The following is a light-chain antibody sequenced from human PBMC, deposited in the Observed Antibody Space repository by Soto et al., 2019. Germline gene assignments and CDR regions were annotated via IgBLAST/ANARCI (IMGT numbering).Light chain of an antibody. V-gene: IGLV7-46*01. Sequence: QAVVTQEPSLTVSPGGTVTLTCGSSTGAVTSNHHPYWFQQKAGQAPRTLIYDTSNKHSWTPAQFSGSLLRDKAALTLSGAQPEDDAEYYCLLYYNAARLFGVGTKLTV. CDR1: TGAVTSNHH. CDR2: DTS. CDR3: LLYYNAARL. J-gene: IGLJ2*01.